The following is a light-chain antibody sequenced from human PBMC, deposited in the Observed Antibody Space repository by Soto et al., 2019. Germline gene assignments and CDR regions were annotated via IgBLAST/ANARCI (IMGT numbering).Light chain of an antibody. CDR2: EIT. CDR3: SSYTTSTTSG. CDR1: SGQVGGYYY. Sequence: QSLLTQAASVSVSRGPSSSICWAGSSGQVGGYYYGSCYRRHSGEAPELVSYEITNRPSGVSNRFSGSKPGTAASLTFSGLQAEDEDDYYCSSYTTSTTSGVGAGTKLTVL. J-gene: IGLJ1*01. V-gene: IGLV2-14*01.